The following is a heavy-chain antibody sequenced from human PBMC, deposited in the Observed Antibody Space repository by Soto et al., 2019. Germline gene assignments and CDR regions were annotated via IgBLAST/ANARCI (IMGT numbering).Heavy chain of an antibody. CDR3: ARSRNYGDSYGMGV. CDR2: IWFDGRNR. V-gene: IGHV3-33*01. CDR1: GFPFSSYG. Sequence: QVQLVESGGGVVQPGRSLRLSCAASGFPFSSYGMHWVRQAPGKGLEWVAVIWFDGRNRYHADSVKGRFTISRDNSKNNLYLQMNGLRAEDTAVYYCARSRNYGDSYGMGVWGQGTTVTVSS. D-gene: IGHD1-7*01. J-gene: IGHJ6*02.